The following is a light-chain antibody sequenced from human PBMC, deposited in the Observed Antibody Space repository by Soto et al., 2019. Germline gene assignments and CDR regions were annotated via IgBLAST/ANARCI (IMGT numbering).Light chain of an antibody. CDR3: QQYNSWLWT. V-gene: IGKV3-15*01. CDR1: QSVTSY. J-gene: IGKJ1*01. Sequence: EVVLTQSPGTLSLSPGERATLSCRASQSVTSYLAWYQQKPGQAPRLLIYSASTRATGIPARFSGSGSGTEFTLIISSLQSEDSAVYYCQQYNSWLWTFGQGTKVDIK. CDR2: SAS.